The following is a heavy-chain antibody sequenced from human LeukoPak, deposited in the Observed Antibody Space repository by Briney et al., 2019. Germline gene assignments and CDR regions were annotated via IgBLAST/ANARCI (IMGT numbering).Heavy chain of an antibody. CDR3: ARDDRDLIVVVTHFDY. CDR1: GFTFSSYW. CDR2: IKQDGSEK. D-gene: IGHD2-21*02. Sequence: GGSLRLSCAASGFTFSSYWMSWVRQAPGKGLEWVANIKQDGSEKYYVDSVKGRFTISRDNAKNSLYLQMNSLRAEDTAVYYCARDDRDLIVVVTHFDYWGQGTLVTVSS. V-gene: IGHV3-7*01. J-gene: IGHJ4*02.